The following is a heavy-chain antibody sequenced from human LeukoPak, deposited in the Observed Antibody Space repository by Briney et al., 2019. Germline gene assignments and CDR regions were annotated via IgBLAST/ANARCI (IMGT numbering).Heavy chain of an antibody. Sequence: ASVKVSCKASGYTFTAYYIHWVRQAPGQGLEWMGWINPNSGGTNYAQKFQGRVTMTRDTSISTAYMELSRLRSDDTAVHYCAFQLLGSGMDVWGQGTTVTVSS. D-gene: IGHD2-2*01. CDR1: GYTFTAYY. J-gene: IGHJ6*02. V-gene: IGHV1-2*02. CDR2: INPNSGGT. CDR3: AFQLLGSGMDV.